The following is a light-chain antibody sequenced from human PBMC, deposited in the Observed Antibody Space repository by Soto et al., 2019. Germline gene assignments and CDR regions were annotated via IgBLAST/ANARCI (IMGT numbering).Light chain of an antibody. V-gene: IGKV3-15*01. Sequence: EIVMTQFPATLFVSPGERATLSCRASQSVRSNLAWYQQKPGQAPRLLIFAASTRATVIPARFRGSGSGTEFTLTISDLQSEDFAVYYCQQYSNWPRTFGQGTKVDIK. CDR1: QSVRSN. J-gene: IGKJ1*01. CDR2: AAS. CDR3: QQYSNWPRT.